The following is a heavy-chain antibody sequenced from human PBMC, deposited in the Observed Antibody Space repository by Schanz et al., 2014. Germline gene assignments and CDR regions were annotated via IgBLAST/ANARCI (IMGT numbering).Heavy chain of an antibody. J-gene: IGHJ4*02. CDR2: ISSSGSYI. CDR1: GFTFSTYA. Sequence: EVQLLESGGGLVKPGGSLRLSCAASGFTFSTYAMSWVRQAPGKGLEWVSSISSSGSYIHYADSVKGRFTISRDNAKNSMYLHMKSLRGEDTAVYYCARDNYYGSGSCAYWGQGTLVTVSS. CDR3: ARDNYYGSGSCAY. D-gene: IGHD3-10*01. V-gene: IGHV3-21*06.